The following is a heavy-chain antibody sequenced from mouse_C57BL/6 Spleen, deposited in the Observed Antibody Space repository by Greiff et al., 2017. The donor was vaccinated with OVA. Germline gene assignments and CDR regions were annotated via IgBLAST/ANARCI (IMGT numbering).Heavy chain of an antibody. Sequence: QVQLQQPGAELVKPGASVKMSCKASGYTFTSYWITWVKQRPGQGLEWIGDIYPGSGCTNYNEKLKSKVTLTVDTATSTAYMQLSSLTSEDSAVYYCAREGGIYYYGSSYWGKGTTLTVSS. D-gene: IGHD1-1*01. V-gene: IGHV1-55*01. J-gene: IGHJ2*01. CDR2: IYPGSGCT. CDR1: GYTFTSYW. CDR3: AREGGIYYYGSSY.